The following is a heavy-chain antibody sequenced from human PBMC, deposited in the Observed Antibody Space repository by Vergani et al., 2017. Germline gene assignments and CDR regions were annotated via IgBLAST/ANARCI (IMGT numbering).Heavy chain of an antibody. CDR1: GGTFSIYA. J-gene: IGHJ4*02. CDR3: ARGIRVRGVMEYYFDY. CDR2: IIPIFGTA. V-gene: IGHV1-69*01. D-gene: IGHD3-10*01. Sequence: QVQLVQSGAEVKKPGSSVKVSCKASGGTFSIYAISWVRQAPGKGLEWMGGIIPIFGTANYAQKFQGRVTITADESTSTAYMELSSLRSEDTAVYYCARGIRVRGVMEYYFDYWGQGTLVTVSS.